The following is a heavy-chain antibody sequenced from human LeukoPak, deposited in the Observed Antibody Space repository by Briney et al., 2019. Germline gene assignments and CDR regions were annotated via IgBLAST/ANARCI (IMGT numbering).Heavy chain of an antibody. CDR1: GFTFSSYS. D-gene: IGHD6-13*01. V-gene: IGHV4-4*07. CDR3: VRDEGAAAGRAFDI. CDR2: IYASGST. J-gene: IGHJ3*02. Sequence: GSLRLSCAASGFTFSSYSMNWIRQPAGKGLEWIGRIYASGSTNYNPSLKSRVTMSVDTSNNQFSLKLNSVTAADTAVYYCVRDEGAAAGRAFDIWGQGTMVTVSS.